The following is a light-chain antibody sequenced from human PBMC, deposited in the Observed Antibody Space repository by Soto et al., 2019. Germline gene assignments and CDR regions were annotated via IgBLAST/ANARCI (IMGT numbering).Light chain of an antibody. J-gene: IGKJ5*01. CDR2: GAS. CDR1: QSVSSN. V-gene: IGKV3-11*01. CDR3: QQRSNWPPTWT. Sequence: EIVMTQSPATLSVSPGERATLSCRASQSVSSNLAWYQQKPGQAPRLLIYGASSRATGIPDRFSGSGSGTDFTLTISSLEPEDFAVYYCQQRSNWPPTWTFGQGTRLEIK.